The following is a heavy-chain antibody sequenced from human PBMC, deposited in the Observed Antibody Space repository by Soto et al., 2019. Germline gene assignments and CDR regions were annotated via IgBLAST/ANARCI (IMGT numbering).Heavy chain of an antibody. CDR3: ARGSVVVPVPYYGMDV. CDR1: GFIFSDYY. D-gene: IGHD2-2*01. V-gene: IGHV3-11*04. CDR2: INTLSSAI. Sequence: AGGSLRLSCAGSGFIFSDYYITWIRRAPGKGLEWVSYINTLSSAIYYADSVKGRFTISRDNAKNSLYLQMNSLRAEDTAVYYCARGSVVVPVPYYGMDVWGQGTTVTSP. J-gene: IGHJ6*02.